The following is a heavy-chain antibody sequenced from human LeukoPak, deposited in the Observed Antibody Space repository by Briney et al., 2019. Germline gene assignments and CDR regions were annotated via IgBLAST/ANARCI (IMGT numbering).Heavy chain of an antibody. J-gene: IGHJ6*02. V-gene: IGHV1-8*01. Sequence: GASVKVSCKASGYTFTSYDINWVRQATGQGFEWMGWMNPNSGNTGYAQKFQGRVTMTGNTSISTAYMELSSLRSEDTAVYYCASLAGGSYYYYGMDVWGQGTTVTVSS. CDR2: MNPNSGNT. CDR1: GYTFTSYD. CDR3: ASLAGGSYYYYGMDV. D-gene: IGHD3-16*01.